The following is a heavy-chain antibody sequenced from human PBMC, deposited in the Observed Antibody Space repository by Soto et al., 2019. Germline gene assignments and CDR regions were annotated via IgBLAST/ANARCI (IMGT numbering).Heavy chain of an antibody. CDR1: GRSLNIGTYY. V-gene: IGHV4-61*01. Sequence: PSETLSLTCTVTGRSLNIGTYYWSCLRQPPGEGLEGIGFIHCSGSTDYNPSRRGRVTVSVDTTKDQFSLKWPCVDTADTAIYYCTRGGEPYKTGHWGQGTLVTVSS. D-gene: IGHD3-9*01. J-gene: IGHJ4*02. CDR2: IHCSGST. CDR3: TRGGEPYKTGH.